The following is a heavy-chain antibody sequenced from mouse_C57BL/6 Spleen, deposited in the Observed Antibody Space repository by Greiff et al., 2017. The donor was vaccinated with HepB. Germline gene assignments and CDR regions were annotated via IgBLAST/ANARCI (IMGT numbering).Heavy chain of an antibody. CDR2: IDPEDGDT. V-gene: IGHV14-1*01. J-gene: IGHJ4*01. Sequence: EVQRVESGAELVRPGASVKLSCTASGFNIKDYYMHWVKQRPEQGLEWIGRIDPEDGDTEYAPKFQGKATMTADTSSNTAYLQLSSLTSEDTAVYYCTFYGYDDYAMDYWGQGTSVTVSS. CDR3: TFYGYDDYAMDY. D-gene: IGHD2-2*01. CDR1: GFNIKDYY.